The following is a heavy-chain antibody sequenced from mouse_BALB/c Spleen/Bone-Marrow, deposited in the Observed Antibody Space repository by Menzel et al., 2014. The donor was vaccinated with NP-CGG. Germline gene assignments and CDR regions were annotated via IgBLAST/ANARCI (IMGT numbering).Heavy chain of an antibody. J-gene: IGHJ4*01. CDR2: IDPGNGNT. CDR3: ARWEYYAMDY. Sequence: EVQLQQSGVELVKPGASVKLSCTASGFNIKDTYMHWVKQRPEQGLEWIGRIDPGNGNTKYDPKFQGKATITADTSSNTAYLQLSSLTSEDTAVYYCARWEYYAMDYWGQGTSVTVSS. CDR1: GFNIKDTY. D-gene: IGHD4-1*01. V-gene: IGHV14-3*02.